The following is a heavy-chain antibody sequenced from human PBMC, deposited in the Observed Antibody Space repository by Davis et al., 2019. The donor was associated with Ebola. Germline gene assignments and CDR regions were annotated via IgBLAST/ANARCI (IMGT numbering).Heavy chain of an antibody. CDR2: ISAYNGNT. CDR3: ARVNDYYDSSGYLDY. J-gene: IGHJ4*02. V-gene: IGHV1-18*01. D-gene: IGHD3-22*01. CDR1: GYTFTSYG. Sequence: AASVKVSCKASGYTFTSYGISWVRQAPGQGLEWMGWISAYNGNTNYAQKLQGRVTMTTDTSTSTAYMELRSLRSEDTAVYYCARVNDYYDSSGYLDYWGQGTLVTVS.